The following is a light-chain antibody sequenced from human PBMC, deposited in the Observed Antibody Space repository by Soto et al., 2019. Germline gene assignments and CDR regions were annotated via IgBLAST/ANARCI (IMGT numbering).Light chain of an antibody. CDR3: QQHGSSPRST. J-gene: IGKJ5*01. CDR2: GAS. Sequence: ISFKQPRISVSLSPGDRATLSCTASQIVKNDYVAWVQQKPGQAPRLLIYGASSRATGIPARFSGSGSGTDFTLTISRLEPEDFAVYYCQQHGSSPRSTFGQGTRLEIK. CDR1: QIVKNDY. V-gene: IGKV3-20*01.